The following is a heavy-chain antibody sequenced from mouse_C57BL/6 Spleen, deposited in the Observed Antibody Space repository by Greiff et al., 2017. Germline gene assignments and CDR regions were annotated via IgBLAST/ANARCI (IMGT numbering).Heavy chain of an antibody. Sequence: VQLVESGPGLVAPSQSLSITCTVSGFSLTSSGVHWVRQPPGKGLEWLVVIWSDGSTTYNSALKSRLSISKDNSKSQVFLTMNSLQTDDTAMYYCARHGGGGDAMDYWGQGTSVTVSS. CDR3: ARHGGGGDAMDY. V-gene: IGHV2-6-1*01. CDR2: IWSDGST. CDR1: GFSLTSSG. J-gene: IGHJ4*01.